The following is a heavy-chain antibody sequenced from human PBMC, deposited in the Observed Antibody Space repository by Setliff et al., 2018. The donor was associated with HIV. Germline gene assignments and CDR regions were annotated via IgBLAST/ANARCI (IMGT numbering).Heavy chain of an antibody. J-gene: IGHJ6*02. CDR1: GFTFISYG. CDR2: IRYDGSYR. Sequence: PGGSLRLSCAVSGFTFISYGMYWVRQAPGKGLEWVAFIRYDGSYRYYIDSVKGRFIISRDNSKNTLYLQMNSLRVEDTAMYYCARNPQGSYWVTRYGMDVWGRGTTVTVSS. D-gene: IGHD3-10*01. CDR3: ARNPQGSYWVTRYGMDV. V-gene: IGHV3-30*02.